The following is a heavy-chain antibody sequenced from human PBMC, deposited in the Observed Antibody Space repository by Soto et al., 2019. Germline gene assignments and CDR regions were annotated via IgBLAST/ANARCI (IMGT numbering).Heavy chain of an antibody. CDR1: GGGNLRDYR. Sequence: QVQLVQSGAEVKEPGSSVKVSCKASGGGNLRDYRTTSVRRAPGHGLEWMGGIIPKLGSANYAQNFQGRVTVSADESMNAVYMEIRGLRSHGTAVYSGARGGEGYNFGAVYRGQGTPVTVSS. J-gene: IGHJ4*02. CDR2: IIPKLGSA. CDR3: ARGGEGYNFGAVY. V-gene: IGHV1-69*01. D-gene: IGHD5-12*01.